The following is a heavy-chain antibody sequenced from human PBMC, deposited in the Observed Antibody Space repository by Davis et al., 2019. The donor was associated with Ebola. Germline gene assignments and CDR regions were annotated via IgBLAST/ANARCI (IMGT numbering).Heavy chain of an antibody. CDR2: ITSSSSYT. Sequence: GGSLRPSCAASGFTSSDYYMSWIRQAPGKGLQWVSYITSSSSYTYYADSLKGRFTISRDNAKNSLFLQMNSLGVEDTAVYYCARLSSAGGEGFDYWGQGTLVTVSS. CDR1: GFTSSDYY. J-gene: IGHJ4*02. D-gene: IGHD6-13*01. V-gene: IGHV3-11*06. CDR3: ARLSSAGGEGFDY.